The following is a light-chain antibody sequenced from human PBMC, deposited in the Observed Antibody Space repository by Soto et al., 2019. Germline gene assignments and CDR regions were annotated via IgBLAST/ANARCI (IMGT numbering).Light chain of an antibody. CDR1: TSFVGTYNL. CDR3: CSYVGASIYV. V-gene: IGLV2-23*01. CDR2: EGT. Sequence: QAVRTRPASWSCSSLQAITISCTVTTSFVGTYNLVSWYQQHPGKAPQGLIYEGTKRPSGVSNRFSGSTSGSTASLTISGLQTEDEADYYCCSYVGASIYVSGTGTKVTVL. J-gene: IGLJ1*01.